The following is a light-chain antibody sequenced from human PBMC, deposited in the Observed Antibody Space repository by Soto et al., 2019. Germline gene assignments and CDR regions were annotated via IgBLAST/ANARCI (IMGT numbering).Light chain of an antibody. CDR2: DSN. CDR3: GVWDASLRLYV. V-gene: IGLV1-51*01. Sequence: QSVLTQPPSVSAAPGQTVTISCSGSTSNIGNNYVSWYQQFPGAAPKLLIYDSNKRPSGIPERFSASKSATSATLGITGLQTGDEAAYYCGVWDASLRLYVFGTGTKLTVL. J-gene: IGLJ1*01. CDR1: TSNIGNNY.